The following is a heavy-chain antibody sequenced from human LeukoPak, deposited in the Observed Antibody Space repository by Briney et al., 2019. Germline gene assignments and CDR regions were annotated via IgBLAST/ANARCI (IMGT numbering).Heavy chain of an antibody. J-gene: IGHJ4*02. CDR1: GYTFTSYY. CDR3: ARVMSGYDSSGYSSKMFDY. Sequence: APVKVSCKASGYTFTSYYMHWVRQAPGQGLEWMGIINPSGGSTSYAQKFQGRVTMTRDTSTSTVYMELSSLRSEDTAAYYCARVMSGYDSSGYSSKMFDYWGQGTLVTVSS. CDR2: INPSGGST. V-gene: IGHV1-46*01. D-gene: IGHD3-22*01.